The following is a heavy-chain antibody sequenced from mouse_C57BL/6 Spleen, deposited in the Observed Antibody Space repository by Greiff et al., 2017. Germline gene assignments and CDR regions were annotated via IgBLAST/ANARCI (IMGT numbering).Heavy chain of an antibody. Sequence: QVQLQQPGAELVMPGASVKLSCKASGYTFTSYWMHWVKQRPGQGLEWIGEIDPSDSYTNYNQKFKGKSTLTVDKSSSTAYMQLSSRTSEDSAVYYCARFGYSGAYWGQGTLVTVSA. CDR1: GYTFTSYW. CDR2: IDPSDSYT. D-gene: IGHD2-3*01. CDR3: ARFGYSGAY. V-gene: IGHV1-69*01. J-gene: IGHJ3*01.